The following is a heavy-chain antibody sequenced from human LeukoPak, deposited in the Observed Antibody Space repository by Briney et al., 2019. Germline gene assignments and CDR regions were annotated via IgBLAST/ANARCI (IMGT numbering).Heavy chain of an antibody. Sequence: GGSLRLSCAASGFTFSSNDMSWVRQAPGKGLEWVSGISGTDGSRSYADSVKGRFTISRDNAKNSLYLQMNSLRAEDTALYYCAKAVAGFFGNVVDYWGQGTLVTVSS. D-gene: IGHD6-19*01. J-gene: IGHJ4*02. V-gene: IGHV3-23*01. CDR3: AKAVAGFFGNVVDY. CDR1: GFTFSSND. CDR2: ISGTDGSR.